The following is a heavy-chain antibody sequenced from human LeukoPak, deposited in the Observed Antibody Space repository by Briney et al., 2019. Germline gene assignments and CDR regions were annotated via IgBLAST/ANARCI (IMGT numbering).Heavy chain of an antibody. CDR3: AKVGGDSDYYYYYMDV. J-gene: IGHJ6*03. D-gene: IGHD4-17*01. Sequence: GGSLRLSCAASGFAFSSYAMSWVRQAPGKGLKWVSTISGGGGNTNYADSVKGRFTISRDNSKNTLYLQMNSLRAEDTAVYYCAKVGGDSDYYYYYMDVWGKGTTVTVSS. CDR2: ISGGGGNT. V-gene: IGHV3-23*01. CDR1: GFAFSSYA.